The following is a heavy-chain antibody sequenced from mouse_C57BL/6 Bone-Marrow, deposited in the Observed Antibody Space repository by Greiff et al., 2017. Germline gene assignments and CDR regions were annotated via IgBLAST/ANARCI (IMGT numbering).Heavy chain of an antibody. D-gene: IGHD3-2*02. J-gene: IGHJ3*01. CDR3: ARHSSGYLFAY. Sequence: VQLVESGAELVRPGTSVKMSCKASGYTFTNYWIGWAKQRPGHGLEWIGDIYPGGGYTNYNEKFKGKDTLTADKSSSTAYMQFSSLTSEDSAIYYCARHSSGYLFAYWGQGTLVTVSA. CDR1: GYTFTNYW. CDR2: IYPGGGYT. V-gene: IGHV1-63*01.